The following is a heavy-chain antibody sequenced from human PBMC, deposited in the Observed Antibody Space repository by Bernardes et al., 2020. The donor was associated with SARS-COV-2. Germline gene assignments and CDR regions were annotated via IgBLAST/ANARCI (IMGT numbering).Heavy chain of an antibody. CDR3: ATWLRPYYYGMDV. Sequence: ASVKVSCKASGYTFTGYYMHWVRQAPGQGLEWMGWINPNSGGTNYAQKFQGWVTMTRDTSISTAYMELSRLRSDDTAVYYCATWLRPYYYGMDVWGQGTTVTVSS. V-gene: IGHV1-2*04. CDR2: INPNSGGT. CDR1: GYTFTGYY. J-gene: IGHJ6*02. D-gene: IGHD5-12*01.